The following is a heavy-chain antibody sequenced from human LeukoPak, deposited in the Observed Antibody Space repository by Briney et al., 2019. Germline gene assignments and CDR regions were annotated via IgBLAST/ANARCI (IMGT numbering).Heavy chain of an antibody. CDR2: IYYSGST. CDR1: GGSISSSSYY. CDR3: ARHARITMIVVVFDY. D-gene: IGHD3-22*01. Sequence: SETLSLTCTVSGGSISSSSYYWGWIRQPPGKGLERIGSIYYSGSTYYNPSLKSRVTISVDTSKNQFSLKLSSVTAADTAVYYCARHARITMIVVVFDYWGQGTLVTVSS. J-gene: IGHJ4*02. V-gene: IGHV4-39*01.